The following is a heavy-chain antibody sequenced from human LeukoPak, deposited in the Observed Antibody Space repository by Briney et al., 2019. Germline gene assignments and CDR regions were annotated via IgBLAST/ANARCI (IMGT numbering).Heavy chain of an antibody. CDR1: GYSLTSYW. V-gene: IGHV5-51*01. CDR3: ARSLYYYDSSGYYYFDY. CDR2: IYPGDSDT. J-gene: IGHJ4*02. Sequence: GESLKISCKGSGYSLTSYWIGWVRQMPGKGLEWMGIIYPGDSDTRYSPSFQGQVTISADKSISTAYLQWSSLKASDTAMYYCARSLYYYDSSGYYYFDYWGQGTLVTVSS. D-gene: IGHD3-22*01.